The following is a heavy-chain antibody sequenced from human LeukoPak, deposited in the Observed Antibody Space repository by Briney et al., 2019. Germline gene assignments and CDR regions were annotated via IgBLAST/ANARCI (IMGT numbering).Heavy chain of an antibody. CDR2: IKSKTDGGTT. V-gene: IGHV3-15*01. D-gene: IGHD2-21*01. J-gene: IGHJ3*02. Sequence: GGSLRLSCAASGFTFSSAWMSWVRQAPGKGLEWAGRIKSKTDGGTTDYAAPVKGRFTISRDDSKNTLYLQMNSLKTEDTAVYYCTTDRVMGIWGQGTMVTVSS. CDR1: GFTFSSAW. CDR3: TTDRVMGI.